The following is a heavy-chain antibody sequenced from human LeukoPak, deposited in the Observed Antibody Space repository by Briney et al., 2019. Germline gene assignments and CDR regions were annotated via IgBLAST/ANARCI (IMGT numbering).Heavy chain of an antibody. CDR2: IIPILGIA. Sequence: SVKVSCKASGGTFSSYTISWVRQAPGQGLEWMGRIIPILGIANYAQKFQGRVTITADKSTSTAYMELSSLRSEDTAVYYCASEYPVGAAIWEPIWGQGTMVTVSS. CDR1: GGTFSSYT. D-gene: IGHD2-15*01. CDR3: ASEYPVGAAIWEPI. V-gene: IGHV1-69*02. J-gene: IGHJ3*02.